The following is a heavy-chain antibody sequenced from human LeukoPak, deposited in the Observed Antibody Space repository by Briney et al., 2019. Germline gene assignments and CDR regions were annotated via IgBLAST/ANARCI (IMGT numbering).Heavy chain of an antibody. V-gene: IGHV3-23*01. Sequence: GGSLRLSCVGSGFSFSDYAMSWVRQTPGKGLEWVSGIRSDGSSTYYSQSVKGRFSISRDNSKNTLYLRLDSLRADDTAVYYCAKGSEYLWGSLESNYYYYMDVWGKGTTVTVSS. CDR1: GFSFSDYA. CDR3: AKGSEYLWGSLESNYYYYMDV. J-gene: IGHJ6*03. D-gene: IGHD3-16*01. CDR2: IRSDGSST.